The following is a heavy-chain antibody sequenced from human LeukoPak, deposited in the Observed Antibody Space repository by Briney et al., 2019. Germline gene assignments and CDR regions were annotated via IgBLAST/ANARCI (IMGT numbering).Heavy chain of an antibody. V-gene: IGHV3-21*01. Sequence: GGSLRLSCAASGFTFSRYSANWLRHAPRKGLEWDTYISSRSSYIYYADPVRGRLTISRDNAKNSLYLQMNSLRADDTAVYYCASFTVVPAANLDYWGQGALVSVSS. CDR3: ASFTVVPAANLDY. CDR1: GFTFSRYS. D-gene: IGHD2-2*01. J-gene: IGHJ4*02. CDR2: ISSRSSYI.